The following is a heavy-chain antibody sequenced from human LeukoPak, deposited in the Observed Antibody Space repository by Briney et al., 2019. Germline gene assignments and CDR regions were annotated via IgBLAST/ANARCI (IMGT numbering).Heavy chain of an antibody. J-gene: IGHJ4*02. Sequence: PGGSLRLSCAAYGFTFSSHDMHWVRQRTGKGLEWVSVIGTAGNTYYTDSVKGRFTISRENAKNSLYLQMDNLRAEDTAVYSCAVPQWELLNWGQGTLVTVCS. CDR1: GFTFSSHD. CDR3: AVPQWELLN. V-gene: IGHV3-13*01. D-gene: IGHD1-26*01. CDR2: IGTAGNT.